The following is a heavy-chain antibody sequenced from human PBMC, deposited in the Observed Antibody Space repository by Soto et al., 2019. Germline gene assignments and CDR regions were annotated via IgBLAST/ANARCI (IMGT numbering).Heavy chain of an antibody. CDR3: TTDTIPYVLRYFDWLPYGMDV. J-gene: IGHJ6*02. Sequence: LSLTCAASGFTFSNAWMSWVRQAPGKGLEWVGRIKSKTDGGTTDYAAPVKGRFTISRDDSKNTLYLQMNSLKTEDTAVYYCTTDTIPYVLRYFDWLPYGMDVWGPGTTVTSP. CDR2: IKSKTDGGTT. CDR1: GFTFSNAW. D-gene: IGHD3-9*01. V-gene: IGHV3-15*01.